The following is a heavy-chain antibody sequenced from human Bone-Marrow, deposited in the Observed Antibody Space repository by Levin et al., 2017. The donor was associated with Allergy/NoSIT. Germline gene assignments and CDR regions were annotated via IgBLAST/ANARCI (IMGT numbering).Heavy chain of an antibody. D-gene: IGHD2-21*02. V-gene: IGHV3-74*01. J-gene: IGHJ2*01. CDR2: INGDGSRT. Sequence: QAGGSLRLSCAASGFTVSTYWMHWVRQVPGKGPVWVSRINGDGSRTYYADSVKGRFTTSRDNADNTVYLQMNSLRAEDTAVYYCARISCNGDCNGRDWDFDLWGRGTLVTVS. CDR3: ARISCNGDCNGRDWDFDL. CDR1: GFTVSTYW.